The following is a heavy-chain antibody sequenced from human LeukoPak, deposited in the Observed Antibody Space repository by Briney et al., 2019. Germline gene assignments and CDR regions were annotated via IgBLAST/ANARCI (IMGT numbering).Heavy chain of an antibody. CDR3: AREPTIFGSYNWFDP. D-gene: IGHD3-3*01. CDR1: GCSISSYY. Sequence: SETLSLTCTVSGCSISSYYWSWIRQPAGKGLEWVGRIYTSGSNNYNPSLKSRVTMSVDTSKNQFSLKLSSVTAADPAVYYCAREPTIFGSYNWFDPWGQGTLVTVSS. CDR2: IYTSGSN. J-gene: IGHJ5*02. V-gene: IGHV4-4*07.